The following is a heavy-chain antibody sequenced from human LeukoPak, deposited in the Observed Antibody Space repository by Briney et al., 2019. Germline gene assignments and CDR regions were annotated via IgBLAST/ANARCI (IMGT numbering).Heavy chain of an antibody. D-gene: IGHD4-17*01. Sequence: GGSLRLSCAASGFTFSSYGMHWVRQAPGKGLEWVAFIRYDGSNKYYADPAKGRFTISRDNSKNTLYLQMNSLRAEDTAVYYCAKDSTVATRSPLDYWGQGTLVTVSS. V-gene: IGHV3-30*02. CDR2: IRYDGSNK. CDR3: AKDSTVATRSPLDY. CDR1: GFTFSSYG. J-gene: IGHJ4*02.